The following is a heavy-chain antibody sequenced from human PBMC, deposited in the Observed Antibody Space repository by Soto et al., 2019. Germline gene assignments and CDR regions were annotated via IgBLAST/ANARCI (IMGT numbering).Heavy chain of an antibody. D-gene: IGHD4-17*01. V-gene: IGHV3-53*04. CDR2: IYSGGST. CDR3: AREGGDHGRPLGY. CDR1: GFTVSSNY. Sequence: EVQLVESGGGLVQPGGSLRLSCAASGFTVSSNYMSWVRQAPGKGLEWVSVIYSGGSTYYADSVKGRFTISRHNSENTLYLQMNSLRAEDTAVYCCAREGGDHGRPLGYWGQGTLVTVSS. J-gene: IGHJ4*02.